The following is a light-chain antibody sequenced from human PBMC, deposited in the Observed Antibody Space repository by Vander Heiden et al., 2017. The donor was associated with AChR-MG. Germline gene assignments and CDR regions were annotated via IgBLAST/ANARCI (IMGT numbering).Light chain of an antibody. CDR1: NLGDTY. CDR3: QAWDRRSNLV. Sequence: SYKLTKPPSLPVSPGQTATLTRSGANLGDTYVSWYPPKPGQPPLLVFYQKYTRPAGIPERFSGSNSATTGTLTISGTQSVDEAYFDCQAWDRRSNLVFGGGTKLTVL. V-gene: IGLV3-1*01. J-gene: IGLJ3*02. CDR2: QKY.